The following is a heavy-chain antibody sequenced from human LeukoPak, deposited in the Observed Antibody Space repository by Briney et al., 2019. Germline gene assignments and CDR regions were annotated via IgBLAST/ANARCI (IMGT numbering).Heavy chain of an antibody. CDR3: AREAGYSSSWPYFDY. Sequence: SVKVSCKTSGNTFSSYGITWVRQAPGQGPEWMGGIIPAFGTANYAQKFQGRVTITADEATNTAFMELSSLRSEDTAVYYCAREAGYSSSWPYFDYWGQGTLVTVSS. CDR2: IIPAFGTA. D-gene: IGHD6-13*01. J-gene: IGHJ4*02. V-gene: IGHV1-69*13. CDR1: GNTFSSYG.